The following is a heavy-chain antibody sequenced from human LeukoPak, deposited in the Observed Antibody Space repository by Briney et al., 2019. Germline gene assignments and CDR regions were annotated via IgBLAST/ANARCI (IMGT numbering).Heavy chain of an antibody. D-gene: IGHD1-1*01. CDR1: GFTFSSYW. CDR3: ATVRGYTIVNEYHFED. J-gene: IGHJ4*02. Sequence: SGGSLRLSCAASGFTFSSYWMSWVRQAPGKGLEWVANIKQDGSEKYYVDSVKGRFTISRDNAKNSLYLQMNSLRAEDTAVYYCATVRGYTIVNEYHFEDWGQGTLVTVAS. CDR2: IKQDGSEK. V-gene: IGHV3-7*01.